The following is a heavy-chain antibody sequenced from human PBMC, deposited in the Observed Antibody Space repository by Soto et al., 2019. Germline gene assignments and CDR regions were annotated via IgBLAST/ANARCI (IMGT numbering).Heavy chain of an antibody. Sequence: SETLSLTCTVSGGSIISGGYYLSWIRQHPWKGLEWIGYIYYSGSTYYNPSLKSRVTISVDTSKNQFSLKLSSVTAADTAVYYCARLADCSSTSCYCVDYWGQGTLVTVSS. CDR2: IYYSGST. V-gene: IGHV4-31*03. D-gene: IGHD2-2*01. CDR1: GGSIISGGYY. CDR3: ARLADCSSTSCYCVDY. J-gene: IGHJ4*02.